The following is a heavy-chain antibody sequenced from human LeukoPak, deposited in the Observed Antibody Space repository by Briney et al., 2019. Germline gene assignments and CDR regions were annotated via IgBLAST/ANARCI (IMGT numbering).Heavy chain of an antibody. V-gene: IGHV3-48*03. CDR3: AKGGYYYDSSGN. J-gene: IGHJ4*02. D-gene: IGHD3-22*01. CDR1: GFTFSSYW. Sequence: PGGSLRLSCTASGFTFSSYWMHWVRQAPGKGLEWVSYFSSSATATYYAGSVKGRFTISRDSAKNSLYLQMNSLRAEDTAVYYCAKGGYYYDSSGNWGQGTLVTVSS. CDR2: FSSSATAT.